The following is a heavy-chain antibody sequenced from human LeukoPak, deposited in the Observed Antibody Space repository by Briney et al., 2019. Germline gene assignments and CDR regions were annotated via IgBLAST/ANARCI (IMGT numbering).Heavy chain of an antibody. Sequence: GGSLRLSCAASGFTFSSYSMNWVRQAPGKGLEWVSYISSSSSTIYYADSVKGRFTISRDNAKNSLYLQMNSLRAEDTAVYYCARTYDDDAFDIWGQGTMVTVSS. D-gene: IGHD3-22*01. CDR1: GFTFSSYS. CDR3: ARTYDDDAFDI. V-gene: IGHV3-48*04. CDR2: ISSSSSTI. J-gene: IGHJ3*02.